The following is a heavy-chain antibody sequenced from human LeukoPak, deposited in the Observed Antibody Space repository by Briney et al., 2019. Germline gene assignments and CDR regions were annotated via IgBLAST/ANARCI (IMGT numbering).Heavy chain of an antibody. J-gene: IGHJ4*02. CDR3: AKRPYCTVPGCNDIEY. CDR2: FNGCDTT. CDR1: GFNFSSCL. D-gene: IGHD2-8*02. Sequence: GGSLRLSCAASGFNFSSCLMSWVRQAPGKGMEWVSPFNGCDTTYYANSAKGRFTISRDNSKNTLFLQMNRMRAEETAVYSWAKRPYCTVPGCNDIEYWGQGTLVTVSS. V-gene: IGHV3-23*01.